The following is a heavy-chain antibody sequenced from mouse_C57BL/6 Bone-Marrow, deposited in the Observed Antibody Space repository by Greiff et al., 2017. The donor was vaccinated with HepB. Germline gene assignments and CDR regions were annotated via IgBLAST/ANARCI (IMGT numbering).Heavy chain of an antibody. V-gene: IGHV1-80*01. J-gene: IGHJ3*01. D-gene: IGHD2-3*01. Sequence: QVQLQQSGAELVKPGASVKISCKASGYAFSSYWMNWVKQRPGKGLEWIGQIYPGDGDTNYNGKFKGKATLTVDTSSSTAYMELHSLTSEDSAVYFCARSDDGYLLGGAYWGQGTLVTVSA. CDR2: IYPGDGDT. CDR1: GYAFSSYW. CDR3: ARSDDGYLLGGAY.